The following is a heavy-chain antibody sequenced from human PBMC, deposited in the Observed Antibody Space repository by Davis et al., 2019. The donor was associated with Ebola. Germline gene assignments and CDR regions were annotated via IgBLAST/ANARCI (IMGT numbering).Heavy chain of an antibody. D-gene: IGHD1-1*01. CDR2: ISGSGANK. Sequence: GESLKISCAASGFTFSSYAMTWVRQARGKGLECVSGISGSGANKYYADSVKGRFTISRGNSKNTLYLQMNSLRVEDTAVYSCVRVVSRHPLGTPTRQDFYYYGMDVWGTGTTVTVSS. V-gene: IGHV3-23*01. CDR3: VRVVSRHPLGTPTRQDFYYYGMDV. CDR1: GFTFSSYA. J-gene: IGHJ6*04.